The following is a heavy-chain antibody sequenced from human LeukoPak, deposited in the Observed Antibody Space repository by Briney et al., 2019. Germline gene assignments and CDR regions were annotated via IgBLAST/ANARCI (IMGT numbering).Heavy chain of an antibody. CDR3: ARLQNYHGGAEGYYYFDY. V-gene: IGHV4-59*01. Sequence: PSETLSLTCTVSGGSITSYYRSWIRQSPGKGLEWIGFMYYSGTTNYNPSLKSRVTISLGISKNQFSLKLSSVTAADTAVYFCARLQNYHGGAEGYYYFDYWGQGTLVTVSS. CDR1: GGSITSYY. D-gene: IGHD2-15*01. CDR2: MYYSGTT. J-gene: IGHJ4*02.